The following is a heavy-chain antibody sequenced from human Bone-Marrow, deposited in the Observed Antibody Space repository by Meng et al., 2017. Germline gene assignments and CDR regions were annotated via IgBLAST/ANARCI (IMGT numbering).Heavy chain of an antibody. D-gene: IGHD4-17*01. CDR2: IYYSGST. V-gene: IGHV4-34*11. CDR1: GGSFSGYY. CDR3: ASLDYGDYGYFDY. Sequence: QVQLQQGGAGLLKPSETLSLTCAVYGGSFSGYYWSWIRQPPGKGLEWIGYIYYSGSTNYNPSLKSRVTISVDTSKNQFSLKLSSVTAADTAVYYCASLDYGDYGYFDYWGQGTLVTVSS. J-gene: IGHJ4*02.